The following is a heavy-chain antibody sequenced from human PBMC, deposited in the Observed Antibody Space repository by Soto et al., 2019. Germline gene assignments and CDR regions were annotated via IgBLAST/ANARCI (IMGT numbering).Heavy chain of an antibody. V-gene: IGHV3-23*01. CDR2: IRVGGGST. CDR1: GFTFSNYG. CDR3: ARRSSSWYFDY. D-gene: IGHD6-13*01. Sequence: GGSLRLSCAASGFTFSNYGMHWVRQAPGKGLEWVSVIRVGGGSTYYADSVKGRFTISRDNSKNTLYLQMNSLRAEDTAVYYCARRSSSWYFDYWGQGTLVTVSS. J-gene: IGHJ4*02.